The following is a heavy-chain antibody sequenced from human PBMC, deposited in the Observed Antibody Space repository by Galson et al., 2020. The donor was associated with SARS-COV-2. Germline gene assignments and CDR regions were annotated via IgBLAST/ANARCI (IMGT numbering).Heavy chain of an antibody. CDR2: IYSGGST. CDR3: AREGVIGAYYDSSGYFGYFDY. J-gene: IGHJ4*02. Sequence: GESLKISCAASGFTVSSNYMSWVRQAPGKGLEWVSVIYSGGSTYYADSVKGRFTISRDNSKNTLYLQMNSLRAEDTAVYYCAREGVIGAYYDSSGYFGYFDYWGQGTLVTVSS. CDR1: GFTVSSNY. V-gene: IGHV3-53*01. D-gene: IGHD3-22*01.